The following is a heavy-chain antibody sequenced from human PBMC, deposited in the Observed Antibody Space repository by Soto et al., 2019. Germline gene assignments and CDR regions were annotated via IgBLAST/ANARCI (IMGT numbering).Heavy chain of an antibody. CDR2: LWYDGSNK. J-gene: IGHJ4*02. CDR3: AKAPSNVDTAMVYFDY. V-gene: IGHV3-30*02. CDR1: GFTFSSFG. D-gene: IGHD5-18*01. Sequence: GGSLRLSCAASGFTFSSFGMHWVRQAPGKGLEWVAGLWYDGSNKYYADSVKGRFTISRDNSKNTLYLQMNSLRAEDTAVYYCAKAPSNVDTAMVYFDYWGQGTLVTVSS.